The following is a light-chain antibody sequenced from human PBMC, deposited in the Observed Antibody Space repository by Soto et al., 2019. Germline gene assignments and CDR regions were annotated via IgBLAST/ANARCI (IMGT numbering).Light chain of an antibody. Sequence: SSELTQPPSVSVAPGKTARITCGGNNIGSKSVHWYQQKPGQAPVLVIYYDSDRPSGIPERFSGSNSGTTATLTISRVEAGDEADYYCQVWDSSSDHVVFGGGTKLTVL. CDR3: QVWDSSSDHVV. CDR2: YDS. V-gene: IGLV3-21*04. J-gene: IGLJ2*01. CDR1: NIGSKS.